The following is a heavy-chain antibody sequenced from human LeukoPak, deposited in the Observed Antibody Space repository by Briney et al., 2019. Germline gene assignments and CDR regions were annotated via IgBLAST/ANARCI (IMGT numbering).Heavy chain of an antibody. CDR2: IIPIFGTA. D-gene: IGHD3-10*01. CDR1: GGTLSSYA. J-gene: IGHJ6*03. V-gene: IGHV1-69*05. CDR3: ASGDGSGSYSPYYYYMDV. Sequence: SVKVSCKASGGTLSSYAISWVRQAPGQGLEWMGGIIPIFGTANYAQKFQGRVTITTDESTSTAYMELSSLRSEDTAVYYCASGDGSGSYSPYYYYMDVWGKGTTVTVSS.